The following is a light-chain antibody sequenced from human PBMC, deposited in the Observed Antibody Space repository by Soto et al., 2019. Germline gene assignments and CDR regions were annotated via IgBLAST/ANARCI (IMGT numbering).Light chain of an antibody. CDR3: SAYTTSIALYV. Sequence: QSALTQPPSASGSPGQSVTISCTGTSSDVGGYNYVSWYQQHPGRAPKLIIYDVSNRPSGVSNRFSGSKSGSTASLTISGLQAEDEADYYCSAYTTSIALYVFGAGTKLTVL. V-gene: IGLV2-14*03. CDR2: DVS. J-gene: IGLJ1*01. CDR1: SSDVGGYNY.